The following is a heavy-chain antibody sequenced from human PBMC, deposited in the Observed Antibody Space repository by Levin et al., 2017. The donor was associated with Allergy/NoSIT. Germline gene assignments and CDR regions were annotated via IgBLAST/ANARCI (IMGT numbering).Heavy chain of an antibody. CDR1: GFSFRSFG. CDR2: ISYDGSDK. V-gene: IGHV3-30*18. J-gene: IGHJ4*02. CDR3: AKDVVFGTSSWSLDF. D-gene: IGHD6-13*01. Sequence: GASVKVSCAASGFSFRSFGMHWVRQAPGKGLEWVAVISYDGSDKYYADSVKGRFTISRDNTKNTLYLQMNSLRSEDAAVYYCAKDVVFGTSSWSLDFWGQGTLVTVSS.